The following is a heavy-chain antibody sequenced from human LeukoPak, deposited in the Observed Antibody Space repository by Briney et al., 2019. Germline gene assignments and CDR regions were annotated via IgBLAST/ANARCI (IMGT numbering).Heavy chain of an antibody. CDR3: ARGTPECSSTSCYDVYYYYMDV. D-gene: IGHD2-2*01. Sequence: GASVKVSCKASGGTFSSYAISWVRQAPGQGLEWMGGIIPIFGTANYAQKFQGRVTITTDESTSTAYMELSSLRSEDTAVYYCARGTPECSSTSCYDVYYYYMDVWGKGTTVTVSS. V-gene: IGHV1-69*05. CDR2: IIPIFGTA. CDR1: GGTFSSYA. J-gene: IGHJ6*03.